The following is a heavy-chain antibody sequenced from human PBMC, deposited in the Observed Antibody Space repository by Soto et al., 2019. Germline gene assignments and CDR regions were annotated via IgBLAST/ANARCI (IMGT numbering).Heavy chain of an antibody. CDR1: GGTFSSYA. V-gene: IGHV1-69*13. D-gene: IGHD5-18*01. CDR2: IIPIFGTA. Sequence: SVKVSCKASGGTFSSYAISWVRQAPGQGLEWMGGIIPIFGTANYAQKFQGRVTITADESTSTAYMELSSLRSEDTAVYYCARGFTAMVTAPLAYWGQATLVTVSS. CDR3: ARGFTAMVTAPLAY. J-gene: IGHJ4*02.